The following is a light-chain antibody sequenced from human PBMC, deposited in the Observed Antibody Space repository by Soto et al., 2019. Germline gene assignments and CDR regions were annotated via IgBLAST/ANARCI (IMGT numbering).Light chain of an antibody. J-gene: IGKJ3*01. CDR1: QDINKW. CDR2: GAS. V-gene: IGKV1-NL1*01. Sequence: DIQMTQSPSSVSASVGDRVTITCRASQDINKWLAWYQQKPGTAPKLLIYGASSRATGIPDRFSGSVSGTDFTLTISRLEPEDFAVYYCQQYGSSPRLFTFGPGTKVDIK. CDR3: QQYGSSPRLFT.